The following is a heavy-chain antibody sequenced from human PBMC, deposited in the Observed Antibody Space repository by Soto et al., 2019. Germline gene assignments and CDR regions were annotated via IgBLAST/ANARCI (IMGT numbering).Heavy chain of an antibody. CDR3: ARVRGDKLGYCSGGSCYGGAFDI. V-gene: IGHV3-64*01. CDR2: ISSNGGST. CDR1: GFTFSSYA. D-gene: IGHD2-15*01. J-gene: IGHJ3*02. Sequence: PGGSLRLSCAASGFTFSSYAMHWVRQAPGKGLEYVSAISSNGGSTYYANSVKGRFTISRDNSKNTLYLQMGSLRAEDMAVYYCARVRGDKLGYCSGGSCYGGAFDIWGQGTMVTVSS.